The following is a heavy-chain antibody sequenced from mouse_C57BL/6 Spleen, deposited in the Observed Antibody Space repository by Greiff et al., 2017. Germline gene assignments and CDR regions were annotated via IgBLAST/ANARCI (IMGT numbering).Heavy chain of an antibody. V-gene: IGHV1-69*01. CDR1: GYTFTSYW. Sequence: QVQLKQPGAELVMPGASVKLSCKASGYTFTSYWMHWVKQRPGQGLEWIGEIDPSDSYTNYNQKFKGKSTLTEDKSSSTAYMQLSSLTSEDSAVYYCARWGVYYDYDVYYFDYWGQGTTLTVSS. D-gene: IGHD2-4*01. CDR2: IDPSDSYT. CDR3: ARWGVYYDYDVYYFDY. J-gene: IGHJ2*01.